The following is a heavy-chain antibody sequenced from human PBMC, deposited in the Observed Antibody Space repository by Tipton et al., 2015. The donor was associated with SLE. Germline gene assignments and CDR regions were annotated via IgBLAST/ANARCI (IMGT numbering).Heavy chain of an antibody. CDR3: ARDPGGYSFDY. V-gene: IGHV3-48*04. CDR2: ISSSGSTI. D-gene: IGHD5-12*01. CDR1: GFTFSSYS. Sequence: GSLRLSCAASGFTFSSYSMNWVRQAPGKGLEWVSSISSSGSTIYYADSVKGRFTISRDNAKNSLYLQMNSLRAEDTAVYYCARDPGGYSFDYWGQGTLVTVSS. J-gene: IGHJ4*02.